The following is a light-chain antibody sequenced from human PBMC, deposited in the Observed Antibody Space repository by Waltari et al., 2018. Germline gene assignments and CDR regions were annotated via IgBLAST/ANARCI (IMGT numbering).Light chain of an antibody. Sequence: QSALTQPASVSGSPGQSITISCTGTSSDIGTYNYASWYQQHPGRAPQPIIYGVSKRPSGVSIRFSGSTSANTASLTISGLQAEDEADYYCSSYTRVSASVVFGGGTKLTVL. CDR1: SSDIGTYNY. CDR2: GVS. V-gene: IGLV2-14*03. J-gene: IGLJ3*02. CDR3: SSYTRVSASVV.